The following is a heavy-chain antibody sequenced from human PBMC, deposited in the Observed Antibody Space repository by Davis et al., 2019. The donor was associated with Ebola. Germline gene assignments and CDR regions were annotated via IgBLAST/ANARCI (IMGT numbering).Heavy chain of an antibody. CDR3: ARTSYDSWSGYSPYFGLDV. D-gene: IGHD3-3*01. CDR2: IDPNSGDT. J-gene: IGHJ6*02. Sequence: ASVKVSCKASGYTFTDFYIHWVRQAPGQGLEWMGWIDPNSGDTGYAQKFQGRVTITRNTSIDTAYMELSSLRSEDTAVYYCARTSYDSWSGYSPYFGLDVWGQGTTVTVSS. CDR1: GYTFTDFY. V-gene: IGHV1-8*03.